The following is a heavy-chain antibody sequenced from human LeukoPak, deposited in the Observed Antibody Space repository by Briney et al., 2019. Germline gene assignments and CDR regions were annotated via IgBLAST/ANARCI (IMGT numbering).Heavy chain of an antibody. D-gene: IGHD6-13*01. CDR3: AKDAGYSSSWSDY. CDR2: ISWNSGSI. J-gene: IGHJ4*02. Sequence: GGSLRLSCAASGFTFDDYAMPWVRQAPGKGLEWVSGISWNSGSIGYADSVKGRFTISRDNAKNSLYLQMNSLRAEDTALYYCAKDAGYSSSWSDYWGQGTLVTVSS. CDR1: GFTFDDYA. V-gene: IGHV3-9*01.